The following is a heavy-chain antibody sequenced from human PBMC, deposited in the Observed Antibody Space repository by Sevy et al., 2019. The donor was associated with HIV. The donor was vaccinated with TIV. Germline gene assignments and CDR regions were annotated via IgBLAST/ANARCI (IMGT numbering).Heavy chain of an antibody. CDR2: INSDGSST. Sequence: GGSLRLSCAASGFTFSSYWMHWVRQAPGKGLVWVSRINSDGSSTSYADSVKGRFTISRDNAKNTLYLQMNSLRAEDTAVYYCARVSYDFWSGYFDAFDIWGQGTMVTVS. V-gene: IGHV3-74*01. D-gene: IGHD3-3*01. CDR3: ARVSYDFWSGYFDAFDI. CDR1: GFTFSSYW. J-gene: IGHJ3*02.